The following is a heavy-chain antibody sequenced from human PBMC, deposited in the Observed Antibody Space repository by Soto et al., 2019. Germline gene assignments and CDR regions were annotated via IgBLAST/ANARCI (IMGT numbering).Heavy chain of an antibody. V-gene: IGHV3-15*07. CDR3: TTDSRTTLPEIRFDY. Sequence: PGGSLRLSCAASGFPFNNAWINWVRQVPGKGLEWVGRVKSKADGGSGDYAAPVKGRFVVSRDDSKDIVYLQMNSLKIVDTGVYYCTTDSRTTLPEIRFDYWGHGTQVTVSS. D-gene: IGHD1-26*01. J-gene: IGHJ4*01. CDR2: VKSKADGGSG. CDR1: GFPFNNAW.